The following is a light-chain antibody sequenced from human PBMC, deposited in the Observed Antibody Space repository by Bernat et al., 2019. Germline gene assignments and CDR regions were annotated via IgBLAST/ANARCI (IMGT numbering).Light chain of an antibody. CDR1: SSDVGSYNL. J-gene: IGLJ1*01. CDR2: EVS. CDR3: CSYVGLSNYL. Sequence: QSALTQPASVSGSPGQSITISCTGTSSDVGSYNLVSWYQQHPGKAPKLMIYEVSKRPSGVSNRFSGSKSGNTASLTISGLQAEDEADYYCCSYVGLSNYLFGGGTQVTVL. V-gene: IGLV2-23*02.